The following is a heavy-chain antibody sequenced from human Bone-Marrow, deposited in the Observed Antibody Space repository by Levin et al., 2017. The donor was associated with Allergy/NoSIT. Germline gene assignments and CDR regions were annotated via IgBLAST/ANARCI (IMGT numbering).Heavy chain of an antibody. V-gene: IGHV4-31*03. Sequence: SPTLSLTCTVSGGSISSGGYYWSWIRQHPGKGLEWIGYIYYSGSTYYNPSLKSRVTISVDTSKNQFSLKLSSVTAADTAVYYCARGKGYYGSGSYYILRPLDYWGQGTLVTVSS. J-gene: IGHJ4*02. CDR2: IYYSGST. D-gene: IGHD3-10*01. CDR3: ARGKGYYGSGSYYILRPLDY. CDR1: GGSISSGGYY.